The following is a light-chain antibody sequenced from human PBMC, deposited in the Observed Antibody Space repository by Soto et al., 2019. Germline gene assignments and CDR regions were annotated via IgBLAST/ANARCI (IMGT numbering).Light chain of an antibody. Sequence: QSALTQPASVSGSPGQSIAISCTGSGSDVGGYNYVSWYQQHPGKAPILMIYEVTNRPSGVSNRFSGSKSGNTASLTISGLQVEDEADYSCGSYTDSITYVFGTGTKVTVL. CDR2: EVT. V-gene: IGLV2-14*01. J-gene: IGLJ1*01. CDR3: GSYTDSITYV. CDR1: GSDVGGYNY.